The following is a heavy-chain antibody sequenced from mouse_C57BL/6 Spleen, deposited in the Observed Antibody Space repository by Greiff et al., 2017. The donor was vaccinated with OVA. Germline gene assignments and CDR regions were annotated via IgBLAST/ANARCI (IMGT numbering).Heavy chain of an antibody. V-gene: IGHV3-6*01. CDR2: ISYDGSN. Sequence: EVQRVESGPGLVKPSQSLSLTCSVTGYSITSGYYWNWIRQFPGNKLEWMGYISYDGSNNYNPSLKNRISITRDTSKNQFFLKLNSVTTEDTATYYCARDGGDWGYFDVWGTGTTVTVSS. J-gene: IGHJ1*03. D-gene: IGHD1-1*02. CDR3: ARDGGDWGYFDV. CDR1: GYSITSGYY.